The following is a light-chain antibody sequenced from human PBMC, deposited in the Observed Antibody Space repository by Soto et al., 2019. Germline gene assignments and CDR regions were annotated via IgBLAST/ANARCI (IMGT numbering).Light chain of an antibody. CDR3: AAWDDSLSGLV. Sequence: QPVLTQPPSASGTPGQRVTISCSGSSSNIGNNYVYWYQQFPGTAPKVLIYRNNQRPSGVPDRFSGSKSGTSASLAISGLRSEDEADYYCAAWDDSLSGLVFGGGTKVTVL. J-gene: IGLJ3*02. CDR2: RNN. V-gene: IGLV1-47*01. CDR1: SSNIGNNY.